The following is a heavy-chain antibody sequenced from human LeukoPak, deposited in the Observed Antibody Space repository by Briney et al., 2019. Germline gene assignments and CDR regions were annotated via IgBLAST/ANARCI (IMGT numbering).Heavy chain of an antibody. J-gene: IGHJ3*02. Sequence: ASVKVSCKASGGTFSSYAISWVRQAAGQGHEWMGGIIPIFGTANYAQKFQGRVTITADESTSTAYMELSSLRSEDTAVYYGARDLYGGKADDAFDIWGQGTMVTVSS. D-gene: IGHD4-23*01. V-gene: IGHV1-69*13. CDR3: ARDLYGGKADDAFDI. CDR1: GGTFSSYA. CDR2: IIPIFGTA.